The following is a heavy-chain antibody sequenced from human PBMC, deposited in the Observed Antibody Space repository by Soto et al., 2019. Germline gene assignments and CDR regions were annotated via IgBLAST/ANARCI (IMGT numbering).Heavy chain of an antibody. CDR2: IIPIFGTA. Sequence: QVQLVQSGAEVKKPGSSVKVSCKASGGTFSSYAISWVRQAPGQGLEWMGGIIPIFGTANYAQKFQGRVTITADESTSTAYMELSSLRSADTAVYYCAREEGNGGYGANWFDPWGQGTLVTVSS. CDR1: GGTFSSYA. D-gene: IGHD5-12*01. CDR3: AREEGNGGYGANWFDP. V-gene: IGHV1-69*01. J-gene: IGHJ5*02.